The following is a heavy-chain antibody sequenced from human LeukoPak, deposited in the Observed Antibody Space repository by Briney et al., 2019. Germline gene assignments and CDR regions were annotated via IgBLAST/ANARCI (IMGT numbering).Heavy chain of an antibody. CDR1: GFTFSSYG. V-gene: IGHV3-30*02. D-gene: IGHD2-15*01. CDR3: AKSTSGAQLSLDY. J-gene: IGHJ4*02. Sequence: PGGSLRLSCAASGFTFSSYGMHWVRQAPGKGLEWVAYIRYDGSNKYYADSVKGRFTISRDNSKNTLYLQMNSLRAEDTAVYYCAKSTSGAQLSLDYWGQGTLVTVSS. CDR2: IRYDGSNK.